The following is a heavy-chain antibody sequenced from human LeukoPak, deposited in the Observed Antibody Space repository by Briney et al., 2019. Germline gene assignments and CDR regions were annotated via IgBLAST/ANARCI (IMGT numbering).Heavy chain of an antibody. D-gene: IGHD2-15*01. CDR1: GYTFTGYY. CDR3: ARLRLRSGYCSGGSCYGWFDP. J-gene: IGHJ5*02. V-gene: IGHV1-2*06. CDR2: INPNSGGT. Sequence: GASVKVSCKASGYTFTGYYMHWVRQAPGQGLEWMGRINPNSGGTNYAQKFQGRVTMTRDTSISTAYMELSRLRSDDTAVYYCARLRLRSGYCSGGSCYGWFDPWGQGTLVTVSS.